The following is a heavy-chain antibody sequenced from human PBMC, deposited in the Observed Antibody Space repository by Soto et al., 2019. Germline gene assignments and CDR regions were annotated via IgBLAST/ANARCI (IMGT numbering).Heavy chain of an antibody. D-gene: IGHD5-12*01. Sequence: GGSQRLSCAASGFNFSSYAMSWVRQAPGKGLEWVSAISGSGGSTYYADSVKGRFTISRDNSKNTLYLQMNSLRAEDTAVYYCAKDSEWLGSFYYFDYWGQGTLVTVSS. CDR1: GFNFSSYA. J-gene: IGHJ4*02. V-gene: IGHV3-23*01. CDR2: ISGSGGST. CDR3: AKDSEWLGSFYYFDY.